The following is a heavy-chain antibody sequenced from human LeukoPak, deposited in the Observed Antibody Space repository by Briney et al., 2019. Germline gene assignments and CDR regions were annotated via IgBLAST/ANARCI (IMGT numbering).Heavy chain of an antibody. CDR3: ARGGGSYYDILTGYYFDY. J-gene: IGHJ4*02. Sequence: GGSLRLSCAASGFTFSSYGMHWVRQAPGKGLEWVAVICYDGSNKYYADSVKGRFTISRDNSKNTLYLQMNSLRAEDTAVYYCARGGGSYYDILTGYYFDYWGQGTLVTVSS. D-gene: IGHD3-9*01. CDR2: ICYDGSNK. V-gene: IGHV3-33*01. CDR1: GFTFSSYG.